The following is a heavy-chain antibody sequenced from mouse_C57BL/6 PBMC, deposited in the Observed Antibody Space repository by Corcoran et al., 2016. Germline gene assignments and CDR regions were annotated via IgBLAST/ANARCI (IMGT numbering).Heavy chain of an antibody. Sequence: EVQLQQSGPELVKPVASVKISCKASGYTFTDYYMNWVKQSHGKSLEWIGDINPNNGGTSYNQKFKGKATLTVDKSSSTAYMELRSLTSEDSAVYYCARIPSYWYFDVWGTGTTVTVSS. CDR1: GYTFTDYY. CDR3: ARIPSYWYFDV. J-gene: IGHJ1*03. CDR2: INPNNGGT. V-gene: IGHV1-26*01.